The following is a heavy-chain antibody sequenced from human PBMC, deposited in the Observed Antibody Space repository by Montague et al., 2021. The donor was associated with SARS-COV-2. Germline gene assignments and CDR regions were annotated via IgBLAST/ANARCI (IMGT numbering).Heavy chain of an antibody. J-gene: IGHJ4*02. CDR1: GGSFSGYF. V-gene: IGHV4-34*01. CDR3: ARGKDDITVVLDVTSSSSYFDS. D-gene: IGHD3-10*01. Sequence: SETLSLTCAVYGGSFSGYFWTWVRQSPGKGLEWIGEIKHTGFTNYNPSLKSRVSLSMDTSKNQFSLRLTSMTAADTAVYYCARGKDDITVVLDVTSSSSYFDSWSRGTPVTVSS. CDR2: IKHTGFT.